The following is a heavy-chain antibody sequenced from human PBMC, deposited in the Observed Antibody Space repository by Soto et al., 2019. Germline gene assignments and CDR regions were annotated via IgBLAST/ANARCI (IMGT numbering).Heavy chain of an antibody. J-gene: IGHJ6*02. CDR2: IKSDGTT. CDR1: GFSVSNYW. V-gene: IGHV3-74*01. D-gene: IGHD3-3*01. Sequence: GGSLRLSCAASGFSVSNYWMNWVRQAPGKGLVWVSHIKSDGTTSYADSVEGRFTVSRDDAKDTFYLQMNGLRAEDTAVYYCAKDGGEEGLKFLEWFGGMDVWGQGTTVTVSS. CDR3: AKDGGEEGLKFLEWFGGMDV.